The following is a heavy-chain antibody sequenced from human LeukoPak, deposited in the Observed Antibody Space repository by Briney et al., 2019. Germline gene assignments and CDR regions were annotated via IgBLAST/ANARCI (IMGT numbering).Heavy chain of an antibody. J-gene: IGHJ4*02. CDR2: ISSSGSTI. V-gene: IGHV3-11*01. Sequence: PGGSLRLSCAASGFTFSDYYMSWIRQAPGKGLEWVSYISSSGSTIYYADSVKGRFTISRDNAKNSLYLQINSLRAEDTAVYYCARDLTYYYDSSGNPGYWGQGTLVTVSS. CDR1: GFTFSDYY. CDR3: ARDLTYYYDSSGNPGY. D-gene: IGHD3-22*01.